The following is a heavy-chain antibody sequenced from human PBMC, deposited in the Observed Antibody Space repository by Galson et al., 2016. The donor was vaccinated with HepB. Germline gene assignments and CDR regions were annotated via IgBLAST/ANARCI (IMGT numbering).Heavy chain of an antibody. CDR2: IKYDGTEK. D-gene: IGHD6-13*01. CDR1: GFSFRNCW. CDR3: AKDAYSRGDY. J-gene: IGHJ4*02. Sequence: SLRLSCAASGFSFRNCWMGWVRQAPGKGLEWVANIKYDGTEKSYVGSVKGRFTISRDNAKNSLYLQMNSLRVEDTAMYYCAKDAYSRGDYWGQGTLVTVSS. V-gene: IGHV3-7*04.